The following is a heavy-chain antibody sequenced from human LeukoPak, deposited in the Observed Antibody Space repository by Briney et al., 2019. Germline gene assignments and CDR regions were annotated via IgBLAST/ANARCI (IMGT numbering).Heavy chain of an antibody. CDR3: AGGNRRMVDAFDI. Sequence: GGSLRLSCAASGFTFSSYAMSWVRQAPGKGLEWVSAISGSGGSTYYADSVKGRFTISRDNSKNTLYLQMNSLRAEDTAVYYCAGGNRRMVDAFDIWGQETMVTVSS. V-gene: IGHV3-23*01. D-gene: IGHD4-23*01. CDR1: GFTFSSYA. J-gene: IGHJ3*02. CDR2: ISGSGGST.